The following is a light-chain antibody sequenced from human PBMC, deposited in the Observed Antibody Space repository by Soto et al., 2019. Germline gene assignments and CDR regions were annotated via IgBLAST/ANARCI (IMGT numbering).Light chain of an antibody. V-gene: IGLV2-14*01. CDR2: EVS. J-gene: IGLJ1*01. CDR1: SSDVGGYKY. Sequence: QSALTQPASLSGSPGQSITISCTGTSSDVGGYKYVSWYQQHPGKAPKVMIYEVSNRPSGVSNRFSGSKSGNTASLTISGLQADDEADYYCSSYTSSTTYVFGPGTKLTVL. CDR3: SSYTSSTTYV.